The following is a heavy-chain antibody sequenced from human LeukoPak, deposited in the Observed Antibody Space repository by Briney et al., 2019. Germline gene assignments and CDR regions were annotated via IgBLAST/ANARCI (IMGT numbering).Heavy chain of an antibody. V-gene: IGHV3-23*01. CDR1: GFTFSSYA. Sequence: GGSLRLSCAASGFTFSSYAMSWVRQAPGKGLEWVSAISGSGGSTYYADSVKGRFTISRDNSKNTLYLQMNSLRAEDTPVYYCAKLGRYCSSTSCYYFDYWGQGTLVTVSS. CDR3: AKLGRYCSSTSCYYFDY. D-gene: IGHD2-2*01. J-gene: IGHJ4*02. CDR2: ISGSGGST.